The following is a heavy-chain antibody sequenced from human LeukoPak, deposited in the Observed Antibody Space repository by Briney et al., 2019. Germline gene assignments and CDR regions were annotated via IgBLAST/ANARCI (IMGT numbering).Heavy chain of an antibody. Sequence: ASVKVSCKASGYTFTSYYMHWVRQAPGQGLEWMGIINPSGGSTSYAQRFQGRVTMTRDTSTSTVYMELSSLRSEDKAVYYCARDLSPITMMVVALGDWGEGTLVTVSS. CDR3: ARDLSPITMMVVALGD. D-gene: IGHD3-22*01. CDR1: GYTFTSYY. J-gene: IGHJ4*02. V-gene: IGHV1-46*01. CDR2: INPSGGST.